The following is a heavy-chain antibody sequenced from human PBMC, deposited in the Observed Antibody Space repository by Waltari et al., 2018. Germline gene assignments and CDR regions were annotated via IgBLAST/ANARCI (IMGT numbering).Heavy chain of an antibody. Sequence: QVQLQASGPGLVKPSGTLSVTCAASGDSNSGSFWWSWVRQTPGKGLEWIGQIHGSGRINYNPSLESRVTVSRDTSNNQFSLKLTSATAADTAVYFCARDRGRGLYLDSWGQGILVTVSP. CDR1: GDSNSGSFW. CDR3: ARDRGRGLYLDS. CDR2: IHGSGRI. J-gene: IGHJ4*02. V-gene: IGHV4-4*02. D-gene: IGHD5-12*01.